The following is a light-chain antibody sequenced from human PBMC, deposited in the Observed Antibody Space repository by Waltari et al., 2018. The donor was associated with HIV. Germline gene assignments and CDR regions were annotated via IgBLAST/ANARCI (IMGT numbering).Light chain of an antibody. Sequence: EIVMTQSPATLSVSSGERATLSCRASQSVSRNLAWYQQKPGQAPRLLVYDASTRATGIPARFSGSGSGTEFTLIISSLQSEDFAVYYCQQYSDWPRTFGQGTKVEIK. V-gene: IGKV3-15*01. J-gene: IGKJ1*01. CDR2: DAS. CDR1: QSVSRN. CDR3: QQYSDWPRT.